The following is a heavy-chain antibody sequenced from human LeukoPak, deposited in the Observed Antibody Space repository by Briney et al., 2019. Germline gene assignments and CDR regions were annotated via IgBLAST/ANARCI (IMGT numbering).Heavy chain of an antibody. Sequence: GGSLRLSCAASGFTFDDYGMSWVRQAPGKGLEWVSGIIWNGGSTGYADSVKGRFTISRDNAKNSLYLQMNSLRAEDTALYYCARGGTGGYCTNGVCVDYWGQGTLVTVSS. CDR2: IIWNGGST. CDR1: GFTFDDYG. J-gene: IGHJ4*02. D-gene: IGHD2-8*01. CDR3: ARGGTGGYCTNGVCVDY. V-gene: IGHV3-20*04.